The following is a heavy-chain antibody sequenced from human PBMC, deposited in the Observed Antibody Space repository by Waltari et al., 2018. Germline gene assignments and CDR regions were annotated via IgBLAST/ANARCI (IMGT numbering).Heavy chain of an antibody. D-gene: IGHD3-10*01. CDR1: GFPAHPSW. V-gene: IGHV3-7*01. CDR2: INQVGSQK. CDR3: SRDRIWFRETQDY. Sequence: EVQLLESGGGLVQPGGSLRLPCAAPGFPAHPSWMTWVRQAPGKGLEWVACINQVGSQKYYLDSVKGRFTISRDNARNSLYLQMNGLGAEDTAVYYCSRDRIWFRETQDYWGQGTLVTVSS. J-gene: IGHJ4*02.